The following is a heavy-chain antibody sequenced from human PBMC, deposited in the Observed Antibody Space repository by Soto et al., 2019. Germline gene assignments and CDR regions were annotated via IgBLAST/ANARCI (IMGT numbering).Heavy chain of an antibody. V-gene: IGHV4-61*01. CDR3: ARAVSFGEPDS. Sequence: SETLSLTCSVSGGSISGGSYYWNWIRQPPGKGLEWIGYIYHSGSTNYNPSLKSRVTISLDTSKNQFSLNLRSVTAADTAMYYCARAVSFGEPDSWGQGILVTVSS. D-gene: IGHD3-10*01. CDR2: IYHSGST. CDR1: GGSISGGSYY. J-gene: IGHJ4*02.